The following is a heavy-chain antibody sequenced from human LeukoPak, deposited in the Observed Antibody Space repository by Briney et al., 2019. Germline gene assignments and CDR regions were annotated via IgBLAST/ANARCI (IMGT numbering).Heavy chain of an antibody. CDR1: GGSISSGGYS. CDR2: IYHSGST. J-gene: IGHJ4*02. Sequence: PSETLSLTCAVSGGSISSGGYSWTWIRQPPGKGLEWVGYIYHSGSTYYNPSLKGRVTISVDRSKNQFSLKLSSVTAADTAVYYCARQGYSHADDYWGQGTLVTVSS. CDR3: ARQGYSHADDY. V-gene: IGHV4-30-2*01. D-gene: IGHD5-18*01.